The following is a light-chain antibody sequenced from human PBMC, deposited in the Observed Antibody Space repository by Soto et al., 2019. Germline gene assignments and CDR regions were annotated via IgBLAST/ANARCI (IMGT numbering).Light chain of an antibody. Sequence: IVLTQSPATLSLSPGERATLSCRASQRVSTYLAWYQQKPGQAPRLLIYDASNRATGIPARFSGSGSGTDFTLTITSLEPEDFAVYYCQQYVTSSPRTFGQGTKVEIK. CDR3: QQYVTSSPRT. CDR2: DAS. CDR1: QRVSTY. J-gene: IGKJ1*01. V-gene: IGKV3-11*01.